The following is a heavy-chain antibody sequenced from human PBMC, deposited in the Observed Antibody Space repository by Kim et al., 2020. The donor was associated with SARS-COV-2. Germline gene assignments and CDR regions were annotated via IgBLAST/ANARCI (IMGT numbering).Heavy chain of an antibody. J-gene: IGHJ4*02. Sequence: SETLSLTCTVSGGSISSSSYYWGWIRQPPGKGLEWIGSIYYSGSTYYNPSLKSRVTISVDTSKNQFSLKLSSVTAADTAVYYCARPSRGELLHFDYWGQGTLVTVSS. CDR3: ARPSRGELLHFDY. CDR2: IYYSGST. CDR1: GGSISSSSYY. D-gene: IGHD1-26*01. V-gene: IGHV4-39*01.